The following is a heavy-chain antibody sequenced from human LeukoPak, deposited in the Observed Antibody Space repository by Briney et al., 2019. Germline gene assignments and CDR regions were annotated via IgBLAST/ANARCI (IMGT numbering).Heavy chain of an antibody. V-gene: IGHV1-69*13. Sequence: SVKVSCKASGGTFSNYVISWVRQAPGQGLEWMGGIIPIFGTANYAQMFQGRVTVTADESTSTAYMELSSLRSEDTAVYYCAKEELGIRLDYWGQGTLVTVSS. CDR2: IIPIFGTA. J-gene: IGHJ4*02. D-gene: IGHD7-27*01. CDR3: AKEELGIRLDY. CDR1: GGTFSNYV.